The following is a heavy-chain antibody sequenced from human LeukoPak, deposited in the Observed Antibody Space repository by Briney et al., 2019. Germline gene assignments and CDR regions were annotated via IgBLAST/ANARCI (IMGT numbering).Heavy chain of an antibody. V-gene: IGHV3-7*01. J-gene: IGHJ4*02. CDR3: ARDLGCEGWFGEPLYYFDY. CDR2: IKQDGSEK. Sequence: GGSLRLYCAASGFTFSSYWMSWVRQAPGKGLEWGANIKQDGSEKYYVDSVKGRFTISKDNAKNSLYLQMNSLRAEDTAVYYCARDLGCEGWFGEPLYYFDYWGQGTLVTVSS. D-gene: IGHD3-10*01. CDR1: GFTFSSYW.